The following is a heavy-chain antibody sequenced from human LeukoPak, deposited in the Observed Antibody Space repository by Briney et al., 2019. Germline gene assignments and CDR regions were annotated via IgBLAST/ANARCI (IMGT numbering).Heavy chain of an antibody. V-gene: IGHV4-59*01. Sequence: SETLSLTCTVSDGSISSYYWSWIRQHPGKGLEWIGYIYYSGSTNYNPSLRSRLTISADTSKDQFSLKLASVTAADTAVYYCATGYSSTWYYFDYWGQGTLVTVSS. CDR1: DGSISSYY. CDR3: ATGYSSTWYYFDY. J-gene: IGHJ4*02. CDR2: IYYSGST. D-gene: IGHD6-13*01.